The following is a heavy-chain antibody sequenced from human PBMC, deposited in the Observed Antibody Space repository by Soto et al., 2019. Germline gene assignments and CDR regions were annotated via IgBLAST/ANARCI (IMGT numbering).Heavy chain of an antibody. CDR3: ARGFWDSYRSSDAFDI. CDR1: GFTFSSYG. Sequence: GGSLRLSCAASGFTFSSYGMHWVRQAPGKGLEWVAVIWYDGGNKYYADSVKGRFTISRDNSKNTLYLQMNSLRAEDTAVYYCARGFWDSYRSSDAFDIWGQGTMVTVSS. V-gene: IGHV3-33*01. CDR2: IWYDGGNK. D-gene: IGHD3-16*02. J-gene: IGHJ3*02.